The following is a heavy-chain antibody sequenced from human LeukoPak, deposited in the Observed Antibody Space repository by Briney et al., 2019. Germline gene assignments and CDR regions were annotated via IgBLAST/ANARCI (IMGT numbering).Heavy chain of an antibody. D-gene: IGHD3-22*01. CDR3: ARDPGSSGYET. CDR2: INPNSGGT. CDR1: GGTFTGYY. V-gene: IGHV1-2*02. Sequence: ASVKVSCKASGGTFTGYYMHWVRQAPGQGLEWMGWINPNSGGTNYAQKFQGRITMTRDTSISTAYMELSRLRSDDTAVYYCARDPGSSGYETWGQGTLVTVSS. J-gene: IGHJ5*02.